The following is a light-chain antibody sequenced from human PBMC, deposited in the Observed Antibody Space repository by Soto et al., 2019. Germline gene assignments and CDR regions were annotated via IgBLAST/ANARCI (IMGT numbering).Light chain of an antibody. CDR3: NSFTTSNTYV. CDR2: EVS. Sequence: QSVLTQSASVSGSPGQSTTISCTGTSSDLGNYNFVSWFQQHPGKAPKLVIYEVSNRPSGVSSRFSGSKSGNTASLTISGLQAEDEADYYCNSFTTSNTYVFGNGTKVTVL. J-gene: IGLJ1*01. CDR1: SSDLGNYNF. V-gene: IGLV2-14*01.